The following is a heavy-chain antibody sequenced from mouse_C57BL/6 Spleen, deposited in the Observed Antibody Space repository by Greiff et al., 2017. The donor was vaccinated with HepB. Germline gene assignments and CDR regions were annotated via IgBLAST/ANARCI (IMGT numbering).Heavy chain of an antibody. J-gene: IGHJ4*01. CDR1: GFTFSSYG. CDR2: ISSGGSYT. V-gene: IGHV5-6*01. CDR3: ASSYDRTFYYAMDY. Sequence: EVKVVESGGDLVKPGGSLKLSCAASGFTFSSYGMSWVRQTPDKRLEWVATISSGGSYTYYPDSVKGRFTISRDNAKNTLYLQMSSLKSEDTAMYYCASSYDRTFYYAMDYWGQGTSVTVSS. D-gene: IGHD2-3*01.